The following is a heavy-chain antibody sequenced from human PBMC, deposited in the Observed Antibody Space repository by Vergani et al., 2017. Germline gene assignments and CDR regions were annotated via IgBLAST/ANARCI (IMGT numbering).Heavy chain of an antibody. D-gene: IGHD3-10*01. CDR1: GGFMPGFY. CDR2: IYNTGTL. CDR3: ARYGSANLPSFDY. V-gene: IGHV4-59*01. Sequence: QVQLQEPDPGVVKPSETLSLTCPVSGGFMPGFYWSWFRQSPGKRLEWIGYIYNTGTLKYNPSLKSRVTISIDTSKNQFSLNLTSVTAADTAVYYCARYGSANLPSFDYWGQGTLVTVSS. J-gene: IGHJ4*02.